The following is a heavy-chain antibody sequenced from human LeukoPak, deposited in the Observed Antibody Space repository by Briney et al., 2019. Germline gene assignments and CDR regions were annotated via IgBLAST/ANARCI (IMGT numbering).Heavy chain of an antibody. CDR3: ARDHRGIYSPFDY. D-gene: IGHD2-21*01. CDR1: GFTFTTYW. J-gene: IGHJ4*02. V-gene: IGHV3-7*01. Sequence: GGSLRLSCAASGFTFTTYWMSWVRQPPGKGLEWVANIKQDGSEKYYVDSVKGRFIISRDNAENSLYLQMNTLRAEDTAVYYCARDHRGIYSPFDYWGQGTLVTVSS. CDR2: IKQDGSEK.